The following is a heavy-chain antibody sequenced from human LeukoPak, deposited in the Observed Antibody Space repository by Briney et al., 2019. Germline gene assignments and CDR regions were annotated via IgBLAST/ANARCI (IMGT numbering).Heavy chain of an antibody. CDR3: ARGRNKMLRGAIGADTKYYSCYYMDV. Sequence: GGSLGLSCVASGFTFSSYSMNWVRQAPGKGLEWVSSISSSNYIYYADSVKGRFTISRDNAKNSLYLQMNSLRAEDTAVYYCARGRNKMLRGAIGADTKYYSCYYMDVWGKGTTVTVSS. CDR2: ISSSNYI. D-gene: IGHD3-10*01. CDR1: GFTFSSYS. J-gene: IGHJ6*03. V-gene: IGHV3-21*01.